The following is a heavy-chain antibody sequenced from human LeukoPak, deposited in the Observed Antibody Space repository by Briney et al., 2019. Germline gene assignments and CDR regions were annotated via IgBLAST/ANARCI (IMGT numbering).Heavy chain of an antibody. D-gene: IGHD4-17*01. CDR2: ISSSSSYI. Sequence: GGSLRLSCAASGFTFSSYSMNWVRQAPGKGLEWVSSISSSSSYIYYADSVKGRFTISRDNAKNSLYLQMNSLRAEDTALYYCAKSNRVTTQAEFDYWGQGTLVTVSS. J-gene: IGHJ4*02. CDR1: GFTFSSYS. CDR3: AKSNRVTTQAEFDY. V-gene: IGHV3-21*04.